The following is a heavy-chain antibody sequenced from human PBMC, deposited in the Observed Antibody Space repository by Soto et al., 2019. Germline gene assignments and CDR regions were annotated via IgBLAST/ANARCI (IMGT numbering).Heavy chain of an antibody. CDR1: GVTASSYW. V-gene: IGHV3-7*01. Sequence: EVQLVASGGGLVQPGGSLRLSCATSGVTASSYWTSWDRQPAGKGQELVANIKKDGSEKYYVVSVKGRFTNSRDNAKNSLYLQMNSLRPEDTAVYYYAREEDVMDVFGKGTTVTVSS. CDR2: IKKDGSEK. CDR3: AREEDVMDV. J-gene: IGHJ6*04.